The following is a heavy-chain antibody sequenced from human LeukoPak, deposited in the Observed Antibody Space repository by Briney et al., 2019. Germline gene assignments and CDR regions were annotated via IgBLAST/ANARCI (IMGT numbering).Heavy chain of an antibody. J-gene: IGHJ5*02. V-gene: IGHV4-59*12. CDR2: IYYSGST. Sequence: PSETLSLTCTVSGGSISSYYWSWIRQPPGKGLEWVGYIYYSGSTNYNPSLKSRVTISVDTSKNQFSLKLSSVTAADTAVYYCARDGQLFHNWFDPWGQGTLVTVSS. CDR1: GGSISSYY. CDR3: ARDGQLFHNWFDP. D-gene: IGHD2-2*01.